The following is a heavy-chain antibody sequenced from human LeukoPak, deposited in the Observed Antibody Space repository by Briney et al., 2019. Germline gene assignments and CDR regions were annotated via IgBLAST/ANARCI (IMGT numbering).Heavy chain of an antibody. D-gene: IGHD3/OR15-3a*01. Sequence: AGSLTLSCAASGFTFSSFAMQWVRQAPGKGREYVSAIISNGGSTYYTNSVKGRFNISSDNSKNTLYLQMGRLRAEDMAVYYCASVPRIMIFGDPLVDFWGQGKVVMVSS. V-gene: IGHV3-64*01. CDR1: GFTFSSFA. CDR2: IISNGGST. CDR3: ASVPRIMIFGDPLVDF. J-gene: IGHJ4*02.